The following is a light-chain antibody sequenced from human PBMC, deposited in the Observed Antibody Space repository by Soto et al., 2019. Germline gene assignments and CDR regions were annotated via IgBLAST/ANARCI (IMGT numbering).Light chain of an antibody. CDR2: GAS. V-gene: IGKV3-20*01. J-gene: IGKJ1*01. Sequence: TVLTQAPGTLSLSPAERAALSCRASQSVSSDWLAWYQQKPGQPPRLLIYGASNRATGIPDRFSGSGSGTDFTLTISRLEPEDLAFYVCQDYHGSPPTFGQGTMVEIK. CDR1: QSVSSDW. CDR3: QDYHGSPPT.